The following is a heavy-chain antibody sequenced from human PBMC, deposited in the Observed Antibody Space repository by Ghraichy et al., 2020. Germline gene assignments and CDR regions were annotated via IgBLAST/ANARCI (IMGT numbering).Heavy chain of an antibody. CDR1: GGSISHYY. J-gene: IGHJ3*02. Sequence: SETLSLTCTVSGGSISHYYWSWMRQPAGKGLEWMGRIYPSGTTHYNPSLKSRVTMSVDTSKNQFSLRLTSVTAADTALYYCARIHNRAAADTDDAFDIWGRGTMVTVSS. D-gene: IGHD6-13*01. V-gene: IGHV4-4*07. CDR2: IYPSGTT. CDR3: ARIHNRAAADTDDAFDI.